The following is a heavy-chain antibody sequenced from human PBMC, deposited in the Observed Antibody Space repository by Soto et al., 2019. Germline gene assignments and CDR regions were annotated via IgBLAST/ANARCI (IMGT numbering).Heavy chain of an antibody. V-gene: IGHV3-23*01. CDR1: GFTFSSYA. CDR3: ARDRGYDAHDYYYNAMDV. J-gene: IGHJ6*02. Sequence: GGSLRLSCAASGFTFSSYAMSWVRQAPGKGLEWVSAISGSGGSTYYADSVKGRFTISRDNAKNSLYLQMNSLRAEDTAVYYCARDRGYDAHDYYYNAMDVWGQGTMVTVSS. CDR2: ISGSGGST. D-gene: IGHD2-15*01.